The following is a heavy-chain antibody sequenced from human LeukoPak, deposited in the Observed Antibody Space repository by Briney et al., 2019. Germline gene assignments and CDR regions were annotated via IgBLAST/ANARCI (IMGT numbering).Heavy chain of an antibody. J-gene: IGHJ4*02. V-gene: IGHV3-7*01. Sequence: PGRSLRLSCAASGFTFSSYGMHWVRQAPGKGLEWVANIKQGGSEKYYVDSVKGRFTISRDNAKSSLYLQMNSLRAEDTAVYYCARDKERWDSSGYYRGGFDSWGQGTPVIVPS. CDR1: GFTFSSYG. CDR3: ARDKERWDSSGYYRGGFDS. D-gene: IGHD3-22*01. CDR2: IKQGGSEK.